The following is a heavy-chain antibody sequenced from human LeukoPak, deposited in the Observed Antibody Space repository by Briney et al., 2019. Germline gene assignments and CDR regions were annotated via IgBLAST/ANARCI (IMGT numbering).Heavy chain of an antibody. CDR1: GGTISSYY. D-gene: IGHD6-19*01. J-gene: IGHJ4*02. CDR2: IHYSGST. CDR3: ARWYSSRWAFDY. Sequence: SETLSLTCTVSGGTISSYYWNWTRQPPGKGLEWIGYIHYSGSTKYNPSLKSRVTISVDTSKNQFSLKLSSVTAADTAVYYCARWYSSRWAFDYWGQGTLVTVSS. V-gene: IGHV4-59*08.